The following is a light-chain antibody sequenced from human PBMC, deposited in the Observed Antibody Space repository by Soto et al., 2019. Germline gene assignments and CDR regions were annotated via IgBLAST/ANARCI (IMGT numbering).Light chain of an antibody. CDR1: SSDVGAYKY. J-gene: IGLJ1*01. CDR2: GVS. Sequence: QSALTQPASVSGSPGQSITISCTGTSSDVGAYKYVSWYQQHPGKAPKLIIYGVSNRPSGVSNRFSGSTSGNTAFLTISGLQPEDEADYYCSSFTGTTTLDVFGTGTKVTVL. CDR3: SSFTGTTTLDV. V-gene: IGLV2-14*03.